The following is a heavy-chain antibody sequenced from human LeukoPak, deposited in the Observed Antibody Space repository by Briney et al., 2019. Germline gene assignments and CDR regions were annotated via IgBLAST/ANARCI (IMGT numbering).Heavy chain of an antibody. J-gene: IGHJ4*02. CDR1: GFRLSSYS. CDR2: ISSSSSSI. V-gene: IGHV3-21*01. Sequence: GGSLRLSCVASGFRLSSYSMSWVRQAPGKAPQWVSAISSSSSSIKYADSVKGRFTISRDNAKSSVYLEMNNLRVEDTAVYYCAKVGTGNQYGSGDFDLWGQGSLVTVSS. D-gene: IGHD3-10*01. CDR3: AKVGTGNQYGSGDFDL.